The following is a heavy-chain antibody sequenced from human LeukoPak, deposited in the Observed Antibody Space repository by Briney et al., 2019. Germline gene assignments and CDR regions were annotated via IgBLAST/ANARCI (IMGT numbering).Heavy chain of an antibody. CDR3: AKGSYYYGSGSPVIS. Sequence: GGSLRLSCAASGFTFSSYGMHWVRQAPGKGLEWVAVISYDGSNKYYADSVKGRFTISRDNSKNTLYLQMNSLRAEDTAVYYCAKGSYYYGSGSPVISWGQGTLVTVSS. CDR1: GFTFSSYG. D-gene: IGHD3-10*01. V-gene: IGHV3-30*18. J-gene: IGHJ4*02. CDR2: ISYDGSNK.